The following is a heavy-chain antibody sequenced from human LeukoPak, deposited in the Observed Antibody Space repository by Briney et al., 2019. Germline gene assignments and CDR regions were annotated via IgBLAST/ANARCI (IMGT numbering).Heavy chain of an antibody. CDR3: ARYWGVQLWPHWYFDL. V-gene: IGHV4-59*01. D-gene: IGHD5-18*01. J-gene: IGHJ2*01. Sequence: SETLSLTCTVSGGSISSYCWSWFRQTPGKGPEWIGYIYYSGSTKYNPSLKSRVTISVDRSKNQFSLKLNSVTAADTAVYYCARYWGVQLWPHWYFDLWGRGSLVTVSS. CDR1: GGSISSYC. CDR2: IYYSGST.